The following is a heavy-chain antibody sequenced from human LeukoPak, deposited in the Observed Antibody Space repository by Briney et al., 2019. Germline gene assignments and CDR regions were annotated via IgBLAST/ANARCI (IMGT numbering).Heavy chain of an antibody. J-gene: IGHJ6*02. V-gene: IGHV3-23*01. CDR2: ISGSGGST. CDR3: AKVPWIDYYYGMDV. D-gene: IGHD2-2*03. CDR1: KFTFSSYW. Sequence: GGSLRLSCAASKFTFSSYWMSWVRQAPGKGLEWVSAISGSGGSTYYADSVKGRFTISRDNSKNTLYLQMNSLRAEDTAVYYCAKVPWIDYYYGMDVWGQGTTVTVAS.